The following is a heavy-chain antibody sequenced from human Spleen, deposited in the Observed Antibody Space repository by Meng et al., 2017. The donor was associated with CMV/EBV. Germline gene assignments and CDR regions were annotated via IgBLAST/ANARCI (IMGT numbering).Heavy chain of an antibody. CDR1: GFTFDNAW. CDR3: ASSAYCTLTSCSPFDY. CDR2: ISYDGNKK. D-gene: IGHD2-2*01. Sequence: GESLKISCAGSGFTFDNAWMSWVRQAPGKGLEWVAVISYDGNKKYYADSVKGRFTISRDNSENTLYLQLNSLRTDDTALYYCASSAYCTLTSCSPFDYWGQGTLVTVSS. J-gene: IGHJ4*02. V-gene: IGHV3-30-3*01.